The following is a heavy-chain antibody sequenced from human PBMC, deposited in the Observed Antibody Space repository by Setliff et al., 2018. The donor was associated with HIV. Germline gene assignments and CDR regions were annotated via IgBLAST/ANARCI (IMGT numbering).Heavy chain of an antibody. CDR3: ARAPTTGVDY. V-gene: IGHV4-4*07. J-gene: IGHJ4*02. Sequence: SETLSLTCTVSGGSVTSYYWSWIRQPAGKRLEWIGRISISGDTNYNPSLKSRATMSLDTSKNQFSLKLNSVTAADTAMYYCARAPTTGVDYWGQGTLVTVSS. CDR1: GGSVTSYY. D-gene: IGHD4-4*01. CDR2: ISISGDT.